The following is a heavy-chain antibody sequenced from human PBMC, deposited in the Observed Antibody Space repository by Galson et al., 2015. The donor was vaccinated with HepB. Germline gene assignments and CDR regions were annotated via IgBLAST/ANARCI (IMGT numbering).Heavy chain of an antibody. CDR2: ISPYNGNT. V-gene: IGHV1-18*04. CDR1: GYTFTTYA. D-gene: IGHD2-15*01. CDR3: ARVPCSGDSCPYWYFDL. Sequence: SVKVSCKASGYTFTTYAINWVRQAPGQGLEWMGWISPYNGNTNYAQKLQGRVTMTTDTSTSTAYMELRSLRSDDTAVYYCARVPCSGDSCPYWYFDLWGRGTLVTVSS. J-gene: IGHJ2*01.